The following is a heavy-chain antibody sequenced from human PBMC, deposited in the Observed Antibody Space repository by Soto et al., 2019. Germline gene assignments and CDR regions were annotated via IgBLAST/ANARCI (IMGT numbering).Heavy chain of an antibody. CDR2: FYYSGST. V-gene: IGHV4-59*08. CDR1: GGSISSYY. D-gene: IGHD2-15*01. Sequence: SETLSLTCTVSGGSISSYYWSWIRQPPGKGLEWIGYFYYSGSTNYNPSLKSRVTISVDTSKNQFSLKLSSVTAADTAVYYCARHHRYCSGGSCYLFDYWGQGTPVTVSS. CDR3: ARHHRYCSGGSCYLFDY. J-gene: IGHJ4*02.